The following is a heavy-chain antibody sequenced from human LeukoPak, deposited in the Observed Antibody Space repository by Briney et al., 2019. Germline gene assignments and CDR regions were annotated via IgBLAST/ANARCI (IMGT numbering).Heavy chain of an antibody. Sequence: GSLRLSCAASGFTFSSYSMNWVRQAPGKGLEWVSSISSSSSYIYYADSVKGRFTISRDNAKNSLYLQMNSLRAEDTAVYYCARARGYSYDYVYWGQGTLVTVSS. CDR2: ISSSSSYI. V-gene: IGHV3-21*01. J-gene: IGHJ4*02. D-gene: IGHD5-18*01. CDR1: GFTFSSYS. CDR3: ARARGYSYDYVY.